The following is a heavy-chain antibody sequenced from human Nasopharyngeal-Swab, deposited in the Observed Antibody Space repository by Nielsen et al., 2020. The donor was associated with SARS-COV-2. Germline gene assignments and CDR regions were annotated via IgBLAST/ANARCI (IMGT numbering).Heavy chain of an antibody. CDR3: ARDMVLLPYSGSYPDAFDI. J-gene: IGHJ3*02. Sequence: GESLKISCAASGLTFSSYGMHWVRQAPGKGLEWVAVISYDGSNKYYADSVKGRFTISRDNSKNTLYLQMNSLRAEDTAVYYCARDMVLLPYSGSYPDAFDIWGQGTMVTVSS. CDR1: GLTFSSYG. V-gene: IGHV3-30*03. D-gene: IGHD1-26*01. CDR2: ISYDGSNK.